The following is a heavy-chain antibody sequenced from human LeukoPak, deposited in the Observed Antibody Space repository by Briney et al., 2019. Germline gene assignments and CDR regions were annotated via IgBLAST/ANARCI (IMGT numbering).Heavy chain of an antibody. CDR2: INPSGGST. CDR3: ARVLTGRAVAGIDY. CDR1: GYRFTSYV. J-gene: IGHJ4*02. Sequence: GASVKVSCRASGYRFTSYVINWVRQAPGQGLEWMGIINPSGGSTSYAQKFQGRVTMTRDTSTSTVYMELSSLRSEDTAVYYCARVLTGRAVAGIDYWGQGTLVTVSS. V-gene: IGHV1-46*01. D-gene: IGHD6-19*01.